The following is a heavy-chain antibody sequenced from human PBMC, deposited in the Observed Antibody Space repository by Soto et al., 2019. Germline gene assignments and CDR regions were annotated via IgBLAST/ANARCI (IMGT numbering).Heavy chain of an antibody. Sequence: QVQLVESGGGVVQPGRSLRLSCAASGFTFSSYGMHWVRQAPGKGLEWVAVIWYDGSNKYYADSVKGRFTISRDNSKNTLYLQMNSLRDEDTAVYYCARHRYSSGWYDLDYWAQGTLVTVSS. V-gene: IGHV3-33*01. D-gene: IGHD6-19*01. J-gene: IGHJ4*02. CDR2: IWYDGSNK. CDR1: GFTFSSYG. CDR3: ARHRYSSGWYDLDY.